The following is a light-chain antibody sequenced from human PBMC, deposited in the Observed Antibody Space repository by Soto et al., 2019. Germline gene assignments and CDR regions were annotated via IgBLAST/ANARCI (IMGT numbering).Light chain of an antibody. Sequence: EIVLTQSPGTLSLSPGERATLSCRASQSVSSSYLGWYQQKPGQAPRLLIYGPSSRATGIPDRFSGSGSGTDFTLTISRLEPEDFAPYFCQQYGSSPPTFGQGTTVEIK. CDR3: QQYGSSPPT. V-gene: IGKV3-20*01. J-gene: IGKJ1*01. CDR1: QSVSSSY. CDR2: GPS.